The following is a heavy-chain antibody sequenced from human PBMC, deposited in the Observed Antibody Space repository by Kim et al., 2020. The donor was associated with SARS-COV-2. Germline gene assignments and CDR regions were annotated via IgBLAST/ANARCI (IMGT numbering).Heavy chain of an antibody. J-gene: IGHJ4*02. V-gene: IGHV4-4*07. CDR2: IHSSGSI. CDR1: GGSIGDHY. CDR3: SGGDYSLYWGYCLDS. D-gene: IGHD5-12*01. Sequence: SETLSLTCTVSGGSIGDHYWSWIRQPAGKGLEWIGRIHSSGSINYNPSLKSRVTVSLDTSKNHFSLTMTSVTAADTAFYYCSGGDYSLYWGYCLDSWGQGTLVTVSS.